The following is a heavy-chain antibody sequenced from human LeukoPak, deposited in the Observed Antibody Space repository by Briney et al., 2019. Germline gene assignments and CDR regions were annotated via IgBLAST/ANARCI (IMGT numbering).Heavy chain of an antibody. Sequence: GGSLRLSCAASGFTFSSYAMSWVRQAPGKGLEWVSAINGRGGDTFYADSVRGRFSISRDTSQNTVFLQMSSLRVDDTAAYYCVGTFTVFGVVATIAWGQGTLVTVSS. V-gene: IGHV3-23*01. CDR3: VGTFTVFGVVATIA. CDR1: GFTFSSYA. CDR2: INGRGGDT. D-gene: IGHD3-3*01. J-gene: IGHJ4*02.